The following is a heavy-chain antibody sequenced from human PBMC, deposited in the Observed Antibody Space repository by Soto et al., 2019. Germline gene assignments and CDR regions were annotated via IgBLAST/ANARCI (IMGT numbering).Heavy chain of an antibody. CDR1: RASIYTYS. J-gene: IGHJ4*02. CDR3: ATIVGANDY. V-gene: IGHV4-4*07. CDR2: IYSSGSA. D-gene: IGHD1-26*01. Sequence: SETLSLTCTVSRASIYTYSWTWIRQPAGKGLQWIGHIYSSGSANYSPSLKSRVSMSVDSSKNQISLKLSSVTAADTAVYYCATIVGANDYWGKGTPVTVSS.